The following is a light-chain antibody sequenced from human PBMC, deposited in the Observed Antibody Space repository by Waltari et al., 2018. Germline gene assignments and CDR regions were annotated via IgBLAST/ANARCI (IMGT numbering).Light chain of an antibody. V-gene: IGKV1-39*01. CDR1: QTINNY. CDR3: QQTYTTLIA. J-gene: IGKJ5*01. Sequence: DIQMTQSPSSLSASVGDSVTLTCRASQTINNYLNWYQQKPGRAPKLLIYGASTLQSGVPSRFSGSGSGTRFTLTISSLQPEDIATYYCQQTYTTLIAFGQGTRLEIK. CDR2: GAS.